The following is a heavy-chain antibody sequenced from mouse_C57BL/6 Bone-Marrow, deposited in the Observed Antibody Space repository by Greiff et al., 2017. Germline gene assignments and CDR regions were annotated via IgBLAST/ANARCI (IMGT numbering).Heavy chain of an antibody. CDR3: ARKLYDYDFFYAMDY. D-gene: IGHD2-4*01. V-gene: IGHV2-2*01. CDR1: GFSLTSYG. CDR2: IWSGGST. Sequence: VMLVESGPGLVQPSQSLSITCTVSGFSLTSYGVHWVRQSPGKGLEWLGVIWSGGSTDYNAAFISRLSISKDNSKSQVFFKMNSLQADDTAIYXCARKLYDYDFFYAMDYWGQGTSVTVSS. J-gene: IGHJ4*01.